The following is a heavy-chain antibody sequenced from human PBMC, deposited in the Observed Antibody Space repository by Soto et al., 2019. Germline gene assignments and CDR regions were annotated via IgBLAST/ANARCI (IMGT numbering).Heavy chain of an antibody. D-gene: IGHD2-15*01. CDR3: ARGKRGYCSGGSCYHYYGMDV. CDR2: IIPIFGTA. J-gene: IGHJ6*02. V-gene: IGHV1-69*13. Sequence: GASGKFSCKASGGTFSSYAISWVRQAPGQGLEWMGGIIPIFGTANYAQKFQGRVTITADESTSTAYMELSSLRSEDTAVYYCARGKRGYCSGGSCYHYYGMDVWGQGTTVTVSS. CDR1: GGTFSSYA.